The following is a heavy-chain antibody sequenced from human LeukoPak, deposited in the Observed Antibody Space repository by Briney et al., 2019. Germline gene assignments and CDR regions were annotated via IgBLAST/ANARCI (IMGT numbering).Heavy chain of an antibody. J-gene: IGHJ4*02. CDR3: ARSQYKSGWYYED. Sequence: SETLSLTCAVYGGSFSGYFWSWIRPPPGKGLEWIGEINHYGNTNYNPSLKSRVSISVDTSTSQFSLKLSSVTAADTGVYYCARSQYKSGWYYEDWGQGTLVTVS. CDR1: GGSFSGYF. V-gene: IGHV4-34*01. D-gene: IGHD6-19*01. CDR2: INHYGNT.